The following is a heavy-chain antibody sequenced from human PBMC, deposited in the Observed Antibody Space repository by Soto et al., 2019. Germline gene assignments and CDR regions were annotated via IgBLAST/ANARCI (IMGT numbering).Heavy chain of an antibody. Sequence: ASVKVSCKASGYPFIDYYMHWVRQAPGQGPEWMGWINPNSGGTNYAQKFQGRVTMTRDTSISTAYMELSRLRSDDTALYYCARDYCSSISCQGWFDPWGQGTLVTVSS. CDR3: ARDYCSSISCQGWFDP. J-gene: IGHJ5*02. CDR1: GYPFIDYY. CDR2: INPNSGGT. D-gene: IGHD2-2*01. V-gene: IGHV1-2*02.